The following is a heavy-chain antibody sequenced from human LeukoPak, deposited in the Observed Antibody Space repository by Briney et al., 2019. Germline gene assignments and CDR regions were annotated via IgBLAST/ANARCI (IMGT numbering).Heavy chain of an antibody. CDR1: GYTFTSYG. CDR2: ISAYNGNT. V-gene: IGHV1-18*01. D-gene: IGHD1-26*01. CDR3: ARSYSGSPRDY. Sequence: SVKXSCXASGYTFTSYGISXVRQAPGQGLXXMGWISAYNGNTNYAQKLQGRVTMTTDTSTSTAYMELRSLRSDDTAVYYCARSYSGSPRDYWGQGTLVTVSS. J-gene: IGHJ4*02.